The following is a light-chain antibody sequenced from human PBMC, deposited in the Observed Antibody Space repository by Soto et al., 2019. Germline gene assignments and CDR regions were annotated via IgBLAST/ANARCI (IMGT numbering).Light chain of an antibody. CDR3: HQAAVSPLT. CDR1: QSVSSSH. J-gene: IGKJ4*01. CDR2: PAS. Sequence: ETVLTQSPGTLSLSPGERATLFCRASQSVSSSHLAWYQQNPGQTPRPLIYPASSRAAGIPDRFSGSGSGTDFTLTISRLEPEDIAVYYCHQAAVSPLTFGGGTQVEIK. V-gene: IGKV3-20*01.